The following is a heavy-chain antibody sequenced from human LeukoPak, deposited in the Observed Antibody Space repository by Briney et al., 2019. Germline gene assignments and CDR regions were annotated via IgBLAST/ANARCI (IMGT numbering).Heavy chain of an antibody. J-gene: IGHJ3*02. CDR2: ISYDGSNK. CDR1: GFTFRNYI. CDR3: ARDARAFDI. V-gene: IGHV3-30-3*01. Sequence: GGSLRLSCAASGFTFRNYIISWVRQAPGKGLEWVAVISYDGSNKYYADSVKGRFTISRDNSKNTLYLQMNSLRAEDTAVYYCARDARAFDIWGQGTMVTVSS.